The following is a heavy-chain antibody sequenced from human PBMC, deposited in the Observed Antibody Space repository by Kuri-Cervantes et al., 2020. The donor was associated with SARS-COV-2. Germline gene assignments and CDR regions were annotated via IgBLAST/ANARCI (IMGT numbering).Heavy chain of an antibody. Sequence: GESLKISCAASGFSFSNYDMHWVRQANGKGLEWVSGIGTAGDTYYPGSVKGRFTISRENAKNALYLQMNSLRAEDTAVYYCARETRAVDAFDIWGQGTMVTVSS. CDR2: IGTAGDT. CDR3: ARETRAVDAFDI. CDR1: GFSFSNYD. J-gene: IGHJ3*02. D-gene: IGHD1-26*01. V-gene: IGHV3-13*04.